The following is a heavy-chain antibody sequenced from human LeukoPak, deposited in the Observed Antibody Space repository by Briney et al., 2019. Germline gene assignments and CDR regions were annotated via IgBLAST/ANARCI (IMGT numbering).Heavy chain of an antibody. V-gene: IGHV4-59*01. Sequence: SETLSLTCTVSGGSISSYYWSWIRQPPGKGLEWIGYIYYIVSTNYNPSLKSRVTISVDTSKNQFSLKLSSVTAADTAVYYCARQLWFGESEYNWFDPWGQGTLVTGSS. CDR3: ARQLWFGESEYNWFDP. J-gene: IGHJ5*02. CDR2: IYYIVST. CDR1: GGSISSYY. D-gene: IGHD3-10*01.